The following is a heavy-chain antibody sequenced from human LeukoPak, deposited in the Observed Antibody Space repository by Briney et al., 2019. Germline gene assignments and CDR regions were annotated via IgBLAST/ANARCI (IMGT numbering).Heavy chain of an antibody. CDR1: GFTFNSYA. CDR3: AKVPCSGGSCYYFDY. V-gene: IGHV3-23*01. CDR2: ISGSGGST. D-gene: IGHD2-15*01. Sequence: PGGSLRLSCAASGFTFNSYAMSWVRQAPGKGLEWVSAISGSGGSTYYADSVKGRFTISRDNSKNTLYLQMNSLRAEDTAVYYCAKVPCSGGSCYYFDYWGQGTLVTVSS. J-gene: IGHJ4*02.